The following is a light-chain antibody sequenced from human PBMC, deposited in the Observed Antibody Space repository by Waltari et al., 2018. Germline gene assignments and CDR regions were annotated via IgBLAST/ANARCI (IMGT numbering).Light chain of an antibody. Sequence: MTQSPLSLPVTPGEPASISCRSSQSLLHSNGYNYLDWYLQKPGQSPQLLIYLGSNRASGVPDRFSGSGSGTDFTLKISRVEAEDVGVYYCMQALQTPPGTFGGGTKVEIK. CDR1: QSLLHSNGYNY. J-gene: IGKJ4*01. CDR2: LGS. V-gene: IGKV2-28*01. CDR3: MQALQTPPGT.